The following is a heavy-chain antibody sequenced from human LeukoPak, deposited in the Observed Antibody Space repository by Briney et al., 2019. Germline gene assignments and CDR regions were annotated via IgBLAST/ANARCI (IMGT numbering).Heavy chain of an antibody. V-gene: IGHV1-2*06. CDR3: ARDLSSTPNWELDY. J-gene: IGHJ4*02. CDR2: LNPNSGGT. CDR1: GYTFTNYY. Sequence: ASVKVSCKASGYTFTNYYMHWVRQAPGQGLEWMGRLNPNSGGTNYAQKFQGRVTMTRDTSITTVYMELHSLTFDDAAVYYCARDLSSTPNWELDYWGQGALVTVSS. D-gene: IGHD1-26*01.